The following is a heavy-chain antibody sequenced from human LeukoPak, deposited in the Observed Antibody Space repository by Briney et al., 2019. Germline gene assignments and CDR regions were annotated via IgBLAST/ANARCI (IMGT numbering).Heavy chain of an antibody. CDR1: GDSISSSIW. J-gene: IGHJ4*02. D-gene: IGHD4-17*01. V-gene: IGHV4-4*02. CDR2: IYHSGST. CDR3: AKIGGALCGDYYFDD. Sequence: SGTLSLTCAVSGDSISSSIWWSWVRQPPGKGLEWIGDIYHSGSTTYNPSLQRRVTIAVDNSKNQFSLKVSSVTAADTAMYYCAKIGGALCGDYYFDDRGQKIMVTVSS.